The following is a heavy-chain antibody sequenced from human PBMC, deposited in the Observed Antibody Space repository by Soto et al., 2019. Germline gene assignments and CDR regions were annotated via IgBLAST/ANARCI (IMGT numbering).Heavy chain of an antibody. D-gene: IGHD3-22*01. Sequence: LVRLSYRPSGGTFRTYAIPYVRKAPGQGLEWMGGIIPIFGTANYAQKFQGRVTITADESTSTAYMELSSLRSEDTAVYYCARPLYDSSGYYNWFDPWGQGTLVTVSS. CDR3: ARPLYDSSGYYNWFDP. CDR1: GGTFRTYA. J-gene: IGHJ5*02. V-gene: IGHV1-69*13. CDR2: IIPIFGTA.